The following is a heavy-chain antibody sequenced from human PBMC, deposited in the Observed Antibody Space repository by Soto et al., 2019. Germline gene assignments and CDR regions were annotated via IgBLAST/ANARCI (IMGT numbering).Heavy chain of an antibody. CDR1: GFTFSSYA. J-gene: IGHJ4*01. V-gene: IGHV3-23*01. Sequence: EVQLLESGGGLVQAGGSLRLSCAASGFTFSSYAMGWVRQAPGKGLEWVSSIDSSGGSTYYADSVKGRFTMSRDKSKNTPYLQMNSLRAEDTAVYYCARRLLGATVTYFDYWGQGTLVTVSS. CDR2: IDSSGGST. CDR3: ARRLLGATVTYFDY. D-gene: IGHD1-26*01.